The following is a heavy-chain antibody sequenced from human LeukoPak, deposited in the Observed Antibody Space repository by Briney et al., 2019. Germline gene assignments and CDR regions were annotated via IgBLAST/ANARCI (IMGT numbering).Heavy chain of an antibody. Sequence: GGSLRLSCAASGFTFSSYWMSWVRQAPGKGLEWVANIKQDGSEKYYVDSVKGRFTISRDNDKNSLYLQMNSLRAEDTAVYYCARHQLEHAFDIWGQGTMVTVSS. CDR3: ARHQLEHAFDI. CDR2: IKQDGSEK. D-gene: IGHD1-1*01. CDR1: GFTFSSYW. J-gene: IGHJ3*02. V-gene: IGHV3-7*01.